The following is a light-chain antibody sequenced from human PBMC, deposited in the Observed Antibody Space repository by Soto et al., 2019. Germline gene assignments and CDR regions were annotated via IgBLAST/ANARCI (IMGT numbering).Light chain of an antibody. CDR1: QSISGW. Sequence: DIQMTQSPSTLSASVGDRVTITCRASQSISGWLAWYQQKPGKAPNLLISDASSLESGVPSRFSGSGSGTEFTLTISGLQPDNFATYYCQQYSSYSSFGQGTKLEIK. CDR3: QQYSSYSS. J-gene: IGKJ2*01. CDR2: DAS. V-gene: IGKV1-5*01.